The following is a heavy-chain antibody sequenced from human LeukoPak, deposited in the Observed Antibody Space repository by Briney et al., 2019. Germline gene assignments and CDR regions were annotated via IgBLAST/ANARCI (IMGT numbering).Heavy chain of an antibody. Sequence: GGSLRLSCAASGFTFSSYAMSWVRQAPGKGLEWVSAISGSGGSTYYADSVKGRFTISRDNSKNTLYLQMNSLRAEDTAVYYCAKGLSFPGRGSYNWFDPWGQGTLVTVSS. CDR3: AKGLSFPGRGSYNWFDP. V-gene: IGHV3-23*01. CDR1: GFTFSSYA. CDR2: ISGSGGST. J-gene: IGHJ5*02. D-gene: IGHD1-26*01.